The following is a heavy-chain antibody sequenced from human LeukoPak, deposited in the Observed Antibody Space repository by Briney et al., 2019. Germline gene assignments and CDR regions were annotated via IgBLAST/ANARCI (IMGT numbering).Heavy chain of an antibody. V-gene: IGHV1-2*02. CDR1: GYTFTGYY. CDR3: ARDKVTMVRGKPNQVSRNWFDP. D-gene: IGHD3-10*01. Sequence: AASVRVSCTASGYTFTGYYMHWVRQAPGQGLEWMGWINPNSGGTNYAQKFQGRVTMTRDTSISTAYMELSSLRSDDTAVYYCARDKVTMVRGKPNQVSRNWFDPWGQGTLVTVSS. J-gene: IGHJ5*02. CDR2: INPNSGGT.